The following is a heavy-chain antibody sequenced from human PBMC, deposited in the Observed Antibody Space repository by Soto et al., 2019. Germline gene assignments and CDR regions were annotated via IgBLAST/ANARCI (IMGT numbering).Heavy chain of an antibody. J-gene: IGHJ5*02. CDR2: ISGSGGST. V-gene: IGHV3-23*01. Sequence: GGSLRLSCAASGFTFSSYAMSWVRQAPGKGLEWVSAISGSGGSTYYADPVKGRFTISRDNSKNTLYLQMNSLRAEDTAVYYCAKEGSSRWYWRPNWFDPWGQGTLVTVSS. CDR1: GFTFSSYA. D-gene: IGHD6-13*01. CDR3: AKEGSSRWYWRPNWFDP.